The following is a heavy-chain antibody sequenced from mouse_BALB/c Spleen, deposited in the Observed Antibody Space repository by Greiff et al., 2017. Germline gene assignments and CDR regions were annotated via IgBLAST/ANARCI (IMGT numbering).Heavy chain of an antibody. CDR3: ARTRTGAMDY. D-gene: IGHD3-1*01. V-gene: IGHV1-80*01. J-gene: IGHJ4*01. Sequence: VQLQQSGAELVRPGSSVKISCKASGYAFSSYWMNWVKQRPGQGLEWIGQIYPGDGDTNYNGKFKGKATLTADKSSSTAYMQLSSLTSEDSAVYFCARTRTGAMDYWGQGTSVTVSS. CDR2: IYPGDGDT. CDR1: GYAFSSYW.